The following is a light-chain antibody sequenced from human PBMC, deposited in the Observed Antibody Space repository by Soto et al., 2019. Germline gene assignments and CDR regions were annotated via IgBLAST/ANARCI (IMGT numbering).Light chain of an antibody. CDR1: QTISWW. V-gene: IGKV1-5*03. Sequence: DIQMTQSPSTLSASIGDRVTITCRASQTISWWLAWYQQKPGKAPNLLIYKASTLESGVPSRFSGSGSGTEFTLTLSSLQPDDSATYYCQQYDSFPRTFGQGTKVEIK. J-gene: IGKJ1*01. CDR3: QQYDSFPRT. CDR2: KAS.